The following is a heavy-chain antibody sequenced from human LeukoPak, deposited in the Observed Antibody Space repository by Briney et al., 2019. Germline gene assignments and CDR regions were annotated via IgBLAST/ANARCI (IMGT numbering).Heavy chain of an antibody. J-gene: IGHJ6*03. CDR1: GFTFSSYS. CDR3: ARDQAEYYGSGRGYYYYYMDV. Sequence: PGGSLRLSCAASGFTFSSYSMNWVRQAPGKGLEWVSSISSSSSYIYYADSVKGRFTISRDNAKNSLYLQMNSLRAEDTAVYYCARDQAEYYGSGRGYYYYYMDVWGKGTTDTVSS. V-gene: IGHV3-21*01. D-gene: IGHD3-10*01. CDR2: ISSSSSYI.